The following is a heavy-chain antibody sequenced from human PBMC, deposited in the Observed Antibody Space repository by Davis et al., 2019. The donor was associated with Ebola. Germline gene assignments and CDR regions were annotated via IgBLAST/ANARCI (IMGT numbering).Heavy chain of an antibody. Sequence: PGGSLRLSCAASGFSISSYSMDWVRQAPGKGLEWVSSLSENSYFKHYADSVKGRFTISRDKAKNSLYLEMNSLRAEDTAVYYCARHTPNPGGARYHGMDVWGQGTTVTVSS. D-gene: IGHD4/OR15-4a*01. CDR1: GFSISSYS. V-gene: IGHV3-21*01. CDR2: LSENSYFK. CDR3: ARHTPNPGGARYHGMDV. J-gene: IGHJ6*02.